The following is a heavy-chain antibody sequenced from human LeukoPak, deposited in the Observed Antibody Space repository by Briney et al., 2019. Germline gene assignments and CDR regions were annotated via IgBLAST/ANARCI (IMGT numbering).Heavy chain of an antibody. CDR1: GDYICRINYY. CDR3: ARDRDVDDFDT. Sequence: PSETLSLTCTLSGDYICRINYYWGWVRQPPGKGLEWIVSMTYSGHTYYNPSLKSRVTTSIDTSKNQLSLNLNSVTAADTAVYYCARDRDVDDFDTWGHGTLVTVSS. CDR2: MTYSGHT. D-gene: IGHD2-15*01. V-gene: IGHV4-39*07. J-gene: IGHJ4*01.